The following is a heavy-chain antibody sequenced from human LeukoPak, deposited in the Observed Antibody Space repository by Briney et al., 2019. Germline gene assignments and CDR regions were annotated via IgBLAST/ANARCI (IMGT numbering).Heavy chain of an antibody. CDR2: MNPNSGNT. V-gene: IGHV1-8*03. Sequence: ASVKVSCKASGYTFTSYDINWVRQATGQGLEWMGWMNPNSGNTGYAQKFQGRVTITRNTSISTAYMELSSLRSEDTAVYYCATHTISSSPGFWDYWGQGLLVTVSS. D-gene: IGHD6-6*01. CDR1: GYTFTSYD. CDR3: ATHTISSSPGFWDY. J-gene: IGHJ4*02.